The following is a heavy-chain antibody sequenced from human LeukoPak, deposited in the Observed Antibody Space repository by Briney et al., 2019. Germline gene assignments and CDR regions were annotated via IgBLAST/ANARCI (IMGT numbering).Heavy chain of an antibody. D-gene: IGHD3-9*01. CDR1: GGSFSSYY. CDR3: ARRRKNYDILTGYYTYYFDY. CDR2: IYYSGST. Sequence: PSETLSLTCAVYGGSFSSYYWSWIRQPPGKGLEWIGYIYYSGSTNYNPSLKSRVTISVDTSKNQFSLKLSPVAAADTAVYYCARRRKNYDILTGYYTYYFDYWGQGTLVTVSS. J-gene: IGHJ4*02. V-gene: IGHV4-59*08.